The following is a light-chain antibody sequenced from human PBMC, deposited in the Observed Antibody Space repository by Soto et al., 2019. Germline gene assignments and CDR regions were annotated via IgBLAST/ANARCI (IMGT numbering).Light chain of an antibody. CDR1: QSVSSN. V-gene: IGKV3-15*01. Sequence: EIVMTHSPATLSVSPGERATLSCRASQSVSSNLAWYQQKPGQALRLLIYGASTRATGIPARFSGSGSGTEFTLTISSLQSEDFAVYYCQQYNNWPPRTFGQGTRLEIK. CDR3: QQYNNWPPRT. CDR2: GAS. J-gene: IGKJ5*01.